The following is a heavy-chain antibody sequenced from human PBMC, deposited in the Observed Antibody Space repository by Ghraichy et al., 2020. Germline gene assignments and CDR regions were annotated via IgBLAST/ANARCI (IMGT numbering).Heavy chain of an antibody. Sequence: ASVKVSCKTSGYTFTNYGITWVRQAPGQGLEWMGYISGYNGNTNYAQKLQGRVTLTTDTSSSTVYMELRSLRSDDTAVYYCARTCTSTTCYSIYWGQGTLVTVSS. CDR3: ARTCTSTTCYSIY. CDR2: ISGYNGNT. CDR1: GYTFTNYG. V-gene: IGHV1-18*01. J-gene: IGHJ4*02. D-gene: IGHD2-2*01.